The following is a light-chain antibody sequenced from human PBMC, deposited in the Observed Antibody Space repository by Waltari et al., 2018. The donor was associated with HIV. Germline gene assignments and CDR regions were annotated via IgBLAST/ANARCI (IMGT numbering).Light chain of an antibody. CDR2: GAS. CDR3: QQYESSPYA. Sequence: PGESGTLSCRASQTLSSSNLAWYQQKPGQPPRLLMYGASSMATGIPARFSGSGSGTDFTLTISRLEAEDSAIYYCQQYESSPYAFGQGTKLGI. J-gene: IGKJ2*01. V-gene: IGKV3-20*01. CDR1: QTLSSSN.